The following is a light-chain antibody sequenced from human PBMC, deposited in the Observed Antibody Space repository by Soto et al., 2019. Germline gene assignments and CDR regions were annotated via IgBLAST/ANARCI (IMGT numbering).Light chain of an antibody. V-gene: IGLV2-14*01. J-gene: IGLJ3*02. CDR2: EVS. CDR1: NSDIGTYNF. CDR3: SSYTSSHTLV. Sequence: QSVLTQPASVSESPGQSITISCTGTNSDIGTYNFVSWYQHHPGKAPKLVIFEVSNRPSGISSRFSGSKSGNTASLTISGLQAEDEGEYYCSSYTSSHTLVFGGGTQLTVL.